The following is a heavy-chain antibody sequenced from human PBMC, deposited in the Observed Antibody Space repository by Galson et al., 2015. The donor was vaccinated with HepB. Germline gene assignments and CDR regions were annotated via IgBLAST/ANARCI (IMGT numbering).Heavy chain of an antibody. D-gene: IGHD3-3*01. CDR3: ANTNDGDFWSGYYWGEYGSYYYYYMDV. CDR1: GFTFSSYS. V-gene: IGHV3-21*01. CDR2: ISSSSSYI. J-gene: IGHJ6*03. Sequence: SLRLSCAASGFTFSSYSMNWVRQAPGKGLEWVSSISSSSSYIYYADSVKGRFTISRDNAKNSLYLQMNSLRAEDTAVYYCANTNDGDFWSGYYWGEYGSYYYYYMDVWGKGTTVTVSS.